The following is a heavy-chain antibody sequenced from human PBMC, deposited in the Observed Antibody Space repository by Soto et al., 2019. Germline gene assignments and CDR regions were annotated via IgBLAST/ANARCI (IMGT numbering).Heavy chain of an antibody. CDR1: GFTFSSYA. CDR2: ISYDGSNK. CDR3: ARDLPSDYPYYFDY. J-gene: IGHJ4*02. V-gene: IGHV3-30-3*01. D-gene: IGHD3-16*01. Sequence: QPGRSLRLSCAASGFTFSSYAMHWVRQAPGKGLEWVAVISYDGSNKYYADSVKGRFTISRDNSKNTLYLQMNSLRAEDTAVYYCARDLPSDYPYYFDYWGQGTLVTVSS.